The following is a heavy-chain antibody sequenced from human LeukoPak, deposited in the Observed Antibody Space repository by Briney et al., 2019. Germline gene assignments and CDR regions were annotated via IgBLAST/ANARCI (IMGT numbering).Heavy chain of an antibody. D-gene: IGHD3-22*01. Sequence: ASVKVSCKVSGYSLTELSIQWVRQAPGERLEWMGGFDAEDGKTIYAQKFQGRVTMTEDTSMDTAYMDLSSLRTEDTATYYCAAAPQTYYYDSGDYYSDYWGQGTLVTVSP. CDR1: GYSLTELS. V-gene: IGHV1-24*01. CDR3: AAAPQTYYYDSGDYYSDY. CDR2: FDAEDGKT. J-gene: IGHJ4*02.